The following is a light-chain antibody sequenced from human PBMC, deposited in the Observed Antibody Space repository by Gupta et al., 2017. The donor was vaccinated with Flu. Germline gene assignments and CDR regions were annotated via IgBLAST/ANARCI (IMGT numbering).Light chain of an antibody. Sequence: EILLTQSPATLSLSPGERATLSCRASQSVSSYLAWYQQKPGQAPRLLIYDASNRATGIPARFSGSGSGTDFTLTISSLEPEDFAVYYCQQRSNWQYTFGQGTKLEIK. V-gene: IGKV3-11*01. CDR3: QQRSNWQYT. CDR2: DAS. CDR1: QSVSSY. J-gene: IGKJ2*01.